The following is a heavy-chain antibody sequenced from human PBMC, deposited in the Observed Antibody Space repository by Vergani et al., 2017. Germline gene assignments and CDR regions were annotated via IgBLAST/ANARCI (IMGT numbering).Heavy chain of an antibody. Sequence: EVQLLESGGGLVQPGGSLRLSCEASGFSFPGYAMSWVRQAPGKGLEWVSSVSGSSATPYYADSVKGRFIISRDNSKNTLHLQMNSLRADDTAVYYCAKGIGYDSSGYYFDYWGQGTLVTVSS. CDR2: VSGSSATP. J-gene: IGHJ4*02. CDR1: GFSFPGYA. CDR3: AKGIGYDSSGYYFDY. D-gene: IGHD3-22*01. V-gene: IGHV3-23*01.